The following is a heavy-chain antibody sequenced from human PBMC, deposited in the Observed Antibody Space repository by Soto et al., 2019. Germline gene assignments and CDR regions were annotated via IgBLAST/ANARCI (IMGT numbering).Heavy chain of an antibody. CDR3: AKTTVSTVASFVI. J-gene: IGHJ3*02. CDR2: VYFSGST. V-gene: IGHV4-39*01. Sequence: PSETLSLTCTVSGGSINRSSYYWGWIRRPPGKGLEWIGSVYFSGSTFYNPSLKSRVTISVDTSKNQFSLKLSSVTAADTAVFYCAKTTVSTVASFVIWDQGTMVTVSS. D-gene: IGHD4-17*01. CDR1: GGSINRSSYY.